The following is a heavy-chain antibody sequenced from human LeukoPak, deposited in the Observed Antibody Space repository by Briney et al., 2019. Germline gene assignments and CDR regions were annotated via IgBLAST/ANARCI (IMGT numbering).Heavy chain of an antibody. Sequence: GSLRLSCAASGFTFSSYGMHWVRQAPGKGLEWVAVISYDGSNKYYADSVKGRFTISRDNAKNTLSLQMNSLRAEDTAVYYCAKSYRDVFDIWGQGTMVTVSS. CDR2: ISYDGSNK. V-gene: IGHV3-30*18. D-gene: IGHD3-16*02. J-gene: IGHJ3*02. CDR1: GFTFSSYG. CDR3: AKSYRDVFDI.